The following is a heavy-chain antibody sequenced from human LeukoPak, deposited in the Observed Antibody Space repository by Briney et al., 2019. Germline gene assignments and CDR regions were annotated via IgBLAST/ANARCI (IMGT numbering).Heavy chain of an antibody. CDR1: GFTLSTHG. D-gene: IGHD3-10*01. V-gene: IGHV3-23*01. CDR3: AKSPPWFGDNHYGMDF. J-gene: IGHJ6*02. Sequence: GGSLTRSCSGDGFTLSTHGMGWVRQTPGKVREWGSSIRSRDETTTDAYAVRGRVTRSRYGSKTTLYLHLNSLLAEDTALCDCAKSPPWFGDNHYGMDFWGQGTTVTVSS. CDR2: IRSRDETT.